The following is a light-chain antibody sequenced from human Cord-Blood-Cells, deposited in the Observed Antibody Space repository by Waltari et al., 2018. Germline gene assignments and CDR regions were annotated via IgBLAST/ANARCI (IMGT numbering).Light chain of an antibody. J-gene: IGLJ1*01. CDR2: EVS. CDR3: CSYAGSSTYV. Sequence: QSALTQPASVSGSPGQSITTPCTGTRSDVGSYNIVSWYQQHPGKAPKLMIYEVSKRPSGVSNRFSGSKSGNTASLTISGLQAEDEADYYCCSYAGSSTYVFGTGTKVTVL. V-gene: IGLV2-23*02. CDR1: RSDVGSYNI.